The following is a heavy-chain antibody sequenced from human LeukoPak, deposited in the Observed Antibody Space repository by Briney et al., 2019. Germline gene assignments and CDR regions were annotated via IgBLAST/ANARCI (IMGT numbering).Heavy chain of an antibody. CDR2: IYYSGNT. Sequence: KSSETLSLTCTVSGDSISSSYWSWIRQPPGKGLEWIGYIYYSGNTNYNPSLKSRVTISVDTSRNRFSLKLSSVTAADTAVYYCVRHRNFFDYWGQGILVTVSS. CDR3: VRHRNFFDY. D-gene: IGHD2/OR15-2a*01. CDR1: GDSISSSY. V-gene: IGHV4-59*01. J-gene: IGHJ4*02.